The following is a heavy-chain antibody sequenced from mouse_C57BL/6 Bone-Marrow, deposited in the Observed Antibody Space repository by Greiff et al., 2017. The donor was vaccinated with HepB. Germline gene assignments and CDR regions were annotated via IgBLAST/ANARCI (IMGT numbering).Heavy chain of an antibody. CDR1: GYSITSGYD. V-gene: IGHV3-1*01. CDR2: ISYSGST. J-gene: IGHJ4*01. CDR3: ARSGSSYGYAMDY. D-gene: IGHD1-1*01. Sequence: VQLQESGPGMVKPSQSLSLTCTVTGYSITSGYDWHWIRHFPGNKLEWMGYISYSGSTNYNPSLKSRISITHDTSKNHFFLKLNSVTTEDTATYYCARSGSSYGYAMDYWGQGTSVTVSS.